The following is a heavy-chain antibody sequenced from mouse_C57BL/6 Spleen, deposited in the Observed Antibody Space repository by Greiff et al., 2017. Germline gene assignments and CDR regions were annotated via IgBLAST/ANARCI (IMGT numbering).Heavy chain of an antibody. CDR2: INPSSGYT. D-gene: IGHD1-1*01. V-gene: IGHV1-4*01. CDR3: ATLYYYGSRYAMDY. Sequence: QVQLQQSGAELARPGASVKMSCKASGYTFTSYTMHWVKQRPGQGLEWIGYINPSSGYTKYNQKFKDKATLTADKSSSTAYMQLSSLTSEDSAVYYCATLYYYGSRYAMDYWGQGTSVTVSS. CDR1: GYTFTSYT. J-gene: IGHJ4*01.